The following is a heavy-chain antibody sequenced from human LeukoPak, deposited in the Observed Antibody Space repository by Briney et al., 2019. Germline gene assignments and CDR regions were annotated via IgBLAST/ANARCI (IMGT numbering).Heavy chain of an antibody. Sequence: ASVKVSCKASGYTFTSYDINWVRQATGQGLEWMGWMNPNSGNTSYAQKFQGRVTITRNTSISTAYMELSSLRSEDTAVYYCARDRGGSYRYNWFDPWGQGTLVTVSS. CDR1: GYTFTSYD. D-gene: IGHD1-26*01. CDR3: ARDRGGSYRYNWFDP. V-gene: IGHV1-8*01. J-gene: IGHJ5*02. CDR2: MNPNSGNT.